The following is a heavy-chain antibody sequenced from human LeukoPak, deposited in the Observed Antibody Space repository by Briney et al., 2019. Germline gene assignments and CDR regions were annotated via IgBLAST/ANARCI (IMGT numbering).Heavy chain of an antibody. V-gene: IGHV1-2*02. CDR3: ARDNYVAGYDDAFDI. CDR1: GYTFTSYG. CDR2: INPNSGGT. J-gene: IGHJ3*02. Sequence: ASVKVSCKASGYTFTSYGISWVRQAPGQGLEWMGWINPNSGGTNYAQKFQGRVTMTRDTSISTAYMELSRLRSDDTAVYYCARDNYVAGYDDAFDIWGQGTMVTVSS. D-gene: IGHD2-15*01.